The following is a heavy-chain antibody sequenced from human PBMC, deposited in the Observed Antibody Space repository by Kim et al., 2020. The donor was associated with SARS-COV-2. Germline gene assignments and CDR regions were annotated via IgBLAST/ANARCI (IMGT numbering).Heavy chain of an antibody. D-gene: IGHD1-20*01. J-gene: IGHJ4*02. CDR3: ASGVTGTTIYFDY. Sequence: YNPSLKSRVTISVDTSKHQFSLKLSSVTAADTAVYYCASGVTGTTIYFDYWGQGTLVTVSS. V-gene: IGHV4-34*01.